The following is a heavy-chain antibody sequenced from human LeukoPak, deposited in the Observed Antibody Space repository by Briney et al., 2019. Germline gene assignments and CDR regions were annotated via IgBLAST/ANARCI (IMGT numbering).Heavy chain of an antibody. CDR2: ISSSSTYI. V-gene: IGHV3-21*04. J-gene: IGHJ4*02. CDR3: AKGYDSSGYYFDY. CDR1: EFTFSSYS. D-gene: IGHD3-22*01. Sequence: SGGSLRLSCAASEFTFSSYSMNWVRQAPGKGLEWVSSISSSSTYIYYADSVKGRFTISRDNSKNSLYLQMNSLRTEDTALYYCAKGYDSSGYYFDYWGQGTLVTVSS.